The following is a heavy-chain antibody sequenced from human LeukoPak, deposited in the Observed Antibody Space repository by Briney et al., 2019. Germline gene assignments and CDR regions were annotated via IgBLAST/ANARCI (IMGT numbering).Heavy chain of an antibody. V-gene: IGHV3-33*01. CDR3: ARDSDPKDVVVPAALDY. CDR2: IWYDGSNK. J-gene: IGHJ4*02. Sequence: GGSLRLSCAASGFTFSSYCMHWVRQAPGKGLEWVAVIWYDGSNKYYADSVKGRFTISRDNSKNTLYLQMNSLRAEDTAVYYCARDSDPKDVVVPAALDYWGQGTLVTVSS. D-gene: IGHD2-2*01. CDR1: GFTFSSYC.